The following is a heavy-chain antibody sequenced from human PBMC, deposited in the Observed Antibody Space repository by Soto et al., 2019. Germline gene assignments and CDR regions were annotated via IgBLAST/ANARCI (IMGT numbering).Heavy chain of an antibody. CDR1: GFTFSSYA. CDR2: ISSNGGST. Sequence: GGSLRLSCSASGFTFSSYAMHWVRQAPGKGLEYVSAISSNGGSTYYADSVKGRFTISRDNSKNTLYLQMSSLRAEDTAVYYCVKDRGVCYGYYWTSDAFDFWGQRTTVLVSS. V-gene: IGHV3-64D*06. J-gene: IGHJ3*01. D-gene: IGHD4-17*01. CDR3: VKDRGVCYGYYWTSDAFDF.